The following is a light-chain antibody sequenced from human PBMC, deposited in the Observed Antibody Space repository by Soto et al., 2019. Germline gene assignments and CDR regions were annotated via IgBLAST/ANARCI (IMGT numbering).Light chain of an antibody. Sequence: IVRPQSHSTLSVSPGERSTLSCISSQSVSSNLAWYQQKPAQAPRLLIYGASTRATGIPARFSGSGSGTEFTLTISSLQSEDFAVYYCQQYNNWPPITFGHGTRLEIK. CDR2: GAS. CDR1: QSVSSN. J-gene: IGKJ5*01. V-gene: IGKV3-15*01. CDR3: QQYNNWPPIT.